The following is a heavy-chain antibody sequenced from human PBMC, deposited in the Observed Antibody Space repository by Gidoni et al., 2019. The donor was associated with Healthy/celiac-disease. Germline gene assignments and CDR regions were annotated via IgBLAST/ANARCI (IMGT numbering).Heavy chain of an antibody. V-gene: IGHV3-23*01. CDR1: GFTVSSYA. CDR3: AKDLEPSEVPAESLFDY. J-gene: IGHJ4*02. Sequence: EVQLLESGGGLVQPGGSLRLSCAASGFTVSSYAMSWVRQAPGKGREWVSAISGSGGSTYYADSVKGRFTISRDNSKNTLYLQMNSLRAEDTAVYYCAKDLEPSEVPAESLFDYWGQGTLVTVSS. CDR2: ISGSGGST. D-gene: IGHD3-3*01.